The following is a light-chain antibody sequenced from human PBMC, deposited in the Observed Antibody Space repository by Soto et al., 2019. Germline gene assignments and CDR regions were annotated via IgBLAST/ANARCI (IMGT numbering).Light chain of an antibody. Sequence: DIVMTQSPDSLAVSLGERDTINCKTSQSVLFSSNNKNYLAWYQQKPGQPPKLLIYWASTRESGVPDRFSGSGSETDFNLTISSLQAEDVAVYHCQQYYATPSPSFGGGTKVEIK. CDR1: QSVLFSSNNKNY. CDR3: QQYYATPSPS. CDR2: WAS. V-gene: IGKV4-1*01. J-gene: IGKJ4*01.